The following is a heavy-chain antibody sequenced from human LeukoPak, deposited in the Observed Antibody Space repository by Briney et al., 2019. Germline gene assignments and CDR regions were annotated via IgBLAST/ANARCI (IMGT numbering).Heavy chain of an antibody. CDR1: GGSIRSYY. CDR3: SREGRSSTPGY. V-gene: IGHV4-4*07. CDR2: ISGSGNT. Sequence: SETLSLTCSVSGGSIRSYYWSWIRQPAGKKLEWIGRISGSGNTDYNPSLKSRLTMSVDTSKNQFSLKLNSVTAADTAVYYCSREGRSSTPGYWGQGTLVTVSS. D-gene: IGHD2-15*01. J-gene: IGHJ4*01.